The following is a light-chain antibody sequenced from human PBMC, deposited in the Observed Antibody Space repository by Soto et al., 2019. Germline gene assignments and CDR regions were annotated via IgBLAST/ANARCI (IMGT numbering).Light chain of an antibody. CDR3: QQRSNWYIT. CDR2: DAS. V-gene: IGKV3-11*01. Sequence: EIVLTQSPATLSLSPGERATLSCRASQSVSSYLAWYQQKPGQAPRLLIYDASNRATGIPARFSGSGSGTDFTPTISSLEPEDFAVYYCQQRSNWYITFGQGTRLEIK. J-gene: IGKJ5*01. CDR1: QSVSSY.